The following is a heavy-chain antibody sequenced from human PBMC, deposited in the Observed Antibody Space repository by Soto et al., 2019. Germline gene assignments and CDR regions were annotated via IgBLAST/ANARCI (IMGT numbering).Heavy chain of an antibody. CDR2: INHSGST. CDR3: ARGVRGGSGPGRYYYYMDV. D-gene: IGHD3-10*01. J-gene: IGHJ6*03. Sequence: SETLSLTCAVYGGSFSGYYWSWIRQPPGKGLEWIGEINHSGSTNYNPSLKSRVTISVDTSKNQFSLKLSSVTAADTAVYYCARGVRGGSGPGRYYYYMDVWGKGTTVTVSS. CDR1: GGSFSGYY. V-gene: IGHV4-34*01.